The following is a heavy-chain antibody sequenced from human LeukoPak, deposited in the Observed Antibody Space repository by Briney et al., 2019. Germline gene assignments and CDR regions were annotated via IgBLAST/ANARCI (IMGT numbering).Heavy chain of an antibody. Sequence: SETLSLTCTVSGDSMTRGGYYWSWVRQHPGKGLEWIGRIYTSGSTNYNPSLKSRVTMSVDTSKNQFSLKLSSVTAADTAVYYCARVSSSYALDYWGQGTLVTVSS. J-gene: IGHJ4*02. CDR1: GDSMTRGGYY. V-gene: IGHV4-61*02. CDR3: ARVSSSYALDY. D-gene: IGHD6-13*01. CDR2: IYTSGST.